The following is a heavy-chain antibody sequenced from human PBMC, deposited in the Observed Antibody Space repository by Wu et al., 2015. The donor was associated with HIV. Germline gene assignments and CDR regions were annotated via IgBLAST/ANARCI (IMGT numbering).Heavy chain of an antibody. CDR2: INPNSGGT. Sequence: QVQLVQSGAEVKKPGASVKVSCKASGYTFTGYYMHWVRQAPGQGLEWMGWINPNSGGTNYAQKFQGRVTITADESTSTAYMELSSLRSEDTAVYYCAGGIEVSAFDIWGQGTMVTVSS. V-gene: IGHV1-2*02. J-gene: IGHJ3*02. CDR1: GYTFTGYY. CDR3: AGGIEVSAFDI. D-gene: IGHD6-19*01.